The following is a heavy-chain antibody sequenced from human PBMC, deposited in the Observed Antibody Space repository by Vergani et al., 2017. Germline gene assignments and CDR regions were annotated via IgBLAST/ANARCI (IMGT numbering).Heavy chain of an antibody. D-gene: IGHD3-3*01. V-gene: IGHV4-34*01. CDR3: ARGLLLIFGVVIPRAEFDP. J-gene: IGHJ5*02. Sequence: QVQLQQWGAGLLKPSETLSLTCAVYGGSFSGYYWSWIRQPPGKGLEWIGEINPSGSTNYNPSLKSRVTISVDTSKKQFSLKLSSVTAADTAVYYCARGLLLIFGVVIPRAEFDPWGQGTLVTVSS. CDR1: GGSFSGYY. CDR2: INPSGST.